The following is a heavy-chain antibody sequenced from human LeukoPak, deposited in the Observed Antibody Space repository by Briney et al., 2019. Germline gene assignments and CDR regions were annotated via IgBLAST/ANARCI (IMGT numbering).Heavy chain of an antibody. Sequence: SETLSLTCTVSGGSISSYYWSWIRQSPGKGLEWIGYIYYSGSTNYNPSLKSRVTISVDTSKNQFSLKLSSVTAADTAVYYCASSGYSSSWYYFDYWGQGTLVTVSS. CDR3: ASSGYSSSWYYFDY. D-gene: IGHD6-13*01. V-gene: IGHV4-59*08. CDR1: GGSISSYY. J-gene: IGHJ4*02. CDR2: IYYSGST.